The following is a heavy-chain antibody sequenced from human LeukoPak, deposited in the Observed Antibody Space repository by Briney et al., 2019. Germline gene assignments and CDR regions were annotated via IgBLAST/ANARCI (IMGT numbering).Heavy chain of an antibody. Sequence: GGSLRLSCAASGFTLSSYWMHWVRQAPGKGLVWVSRFYGDASSASYTDSVKGRFTISRDNSKNTLCLQMSSLRPEDTAVYYCARGGSTAYVFDCWGQGALITVSA. D-gene: IGHD5-12*01. V-gene: IGHV3-74*01. CDR3: ARGGSTAYVFDC. CDR1: GFTLSSYW. J-gene: IGHJ4*02. CDR2: FYGDASSA.